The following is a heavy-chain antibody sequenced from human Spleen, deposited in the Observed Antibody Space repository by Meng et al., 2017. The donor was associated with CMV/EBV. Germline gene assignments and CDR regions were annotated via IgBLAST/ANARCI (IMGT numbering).Heavy chain of an antibody. CDR2: IIPIFGTA. CDR3: ARGVRHNDFWRSNWFDP. CDR1: TVSSFG. J-gene: IGHJ5*02. V-gene: IGHV1-69*05. Sequence: TVSSFGSSWVSRAREQGLEWMEGIIPIFGTANYAQKFEGGMAITTDETENTTYMEQSRLRSDGTAVYYCARGVRHNDFWRSNWFDPWGQGTLVTVSS. D-gene: IGHD3-3*01.